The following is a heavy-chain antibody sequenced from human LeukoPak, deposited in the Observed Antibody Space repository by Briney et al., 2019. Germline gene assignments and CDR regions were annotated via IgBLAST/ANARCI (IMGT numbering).Heavy chain of an antibody. CDR2: TSGSGEST. CDR3: AKERSGVVAAASNS. J-gene: IGHJ5*02. Sequence: GGSLRLSCAASGFTFSSYAMSWARQAPGKGLEWVSVTSGSGESTFYADSVKGRFTISRDNSKNTLSPQMNSLRADDTAVYYCAKERSGVVAAASNSWGQGTLVTVSS. D-gene: IGHD2-2*01. CDR1: GFTFSSYA. V-gene: IGHV3-23*01.